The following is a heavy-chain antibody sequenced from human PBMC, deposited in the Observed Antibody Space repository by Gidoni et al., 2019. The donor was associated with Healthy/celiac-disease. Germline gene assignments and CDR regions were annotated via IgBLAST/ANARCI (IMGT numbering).Heavy chain of an antibody. D-gene: IGHD3-3*01. CDR3: ASVAYYDFWSGYYTQV. Sequence: EVQLVESGGGLVTPGGSLRLSCAASGFTFSSYSMNWVRQAPGKGLEWVSSISSSSSYIYYADSVKGRFTISRDNAKNSLYLQMNSLRAEDTAVYYCASVAYYDFWSGYYTQVWGQGTLVTVSS. J-gene: IGHJ4*02. CDR1: GFTFSSYS. V-gene: IGHV3-21*01. CDR2: ISSSSSYI.